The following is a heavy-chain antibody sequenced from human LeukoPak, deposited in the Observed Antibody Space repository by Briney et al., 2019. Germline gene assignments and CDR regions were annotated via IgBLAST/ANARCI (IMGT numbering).Heavy chain of an antibody. CDR1: GGSISSYY. Sequence: SETLSLTCTVSGGSISSYYWSWILQPPGKGLEWIGYIYYSGSTNYNPSLKSRVTISVDTSKNQFSLKLSSVTAADTAVYYCARRETAYYYGSGTPPGAFDIWGQGTMVTVSS. J-gene: IGHJ3*02. D-gene: IGHD3-10*01. CDR2: IYYSGST. V-gene: IGHV4-59*08. CDR3: ARRETAYYYGSGTPPGAFDI.